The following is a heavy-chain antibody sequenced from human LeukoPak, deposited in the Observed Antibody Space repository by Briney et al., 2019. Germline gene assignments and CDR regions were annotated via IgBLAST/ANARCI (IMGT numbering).Heavy chain of an antibody. Sequence: GGSLRLSCAASGFTFSSYWMHWDRQAPGKGLVWVSRINSDGSSTSYADSVKGRFTISRDNAKNTLYLQMNSLRAEDTAVYYCARGWYGEGFDYWGQGTLVTVSS. CDR2: INSDGSST. D-gene: IGHD4-17*01. CDR3: ARGWYGEGFDY. J-gene: IGHJ4*02. CDR1: GFTFSSYW. V-gene: IGHV3-74*01.